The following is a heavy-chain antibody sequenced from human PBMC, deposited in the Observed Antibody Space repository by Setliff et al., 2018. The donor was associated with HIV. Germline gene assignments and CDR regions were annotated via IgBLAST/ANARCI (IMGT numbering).Heavy chain of an antibody. V-gene: IGHV3-23*01. CDR1: GFTFSSYA. J-gene: IGHJ4*02. CDR2: ISGSGGST. CDR3: ARGAVAGNPNFDY. Sequence: GGSLRLSCAASGFTFSSYAMAWVRQAPGKGLEWVSAISGSGGSTYYADSVKGRFTISRDKSKNTVYLQMYSLRAEDTAVYYCARGAVAGNPNFDYWGQGTLVTVSS. D-gene: IGHD6-19*01.